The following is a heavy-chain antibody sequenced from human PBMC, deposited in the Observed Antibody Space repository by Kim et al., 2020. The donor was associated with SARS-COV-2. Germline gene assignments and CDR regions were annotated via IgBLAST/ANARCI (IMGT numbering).Heavy chain of an antibody. J-gene: IGHJ4*02. V-gene: IGHV1-69*01. CDR3: AREEVGATFIDY. D-gene: IGHD1-26*01. Sequence: NYAQKFQGRVTITADESTSTAYMELSSLRSEDTAVYYCAREEVGATFIDYWGQGTLVTVSS.